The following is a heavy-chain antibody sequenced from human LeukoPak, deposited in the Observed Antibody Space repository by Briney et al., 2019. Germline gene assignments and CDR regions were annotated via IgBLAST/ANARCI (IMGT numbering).Heavy chain of an antibody. CDR1: GFAFETYT. CDR3: AKGLFSGYDKYLDS. Sequence: GGSLRLSCVTSGFAFETYTMNWVRQAPGKGLEWVSFISSTSSDINYADSVRDRFTISRDNAKNSLFLQMDSLRVEDTAVYYCAKGLFSGYDKYLDSWGQGTLVTVSS. J-gene: IGHJ4*02. CDR2: ISSTSSDI. V-gene: IGHV3-21*04. D-gene: IGHD5-12*01.